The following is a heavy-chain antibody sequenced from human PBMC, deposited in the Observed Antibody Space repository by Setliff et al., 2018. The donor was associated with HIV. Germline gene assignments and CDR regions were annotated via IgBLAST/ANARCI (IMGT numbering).Heavy chain of an antibody. V-gene: IGHV1-18*01. CDR3: ARRRTDSVSWYDSEFDP. Sequence: ASVKVSCKASGCTFTSYGISWVRQAPGQGLEWMGWISAYNGNTNYAQKFQGRVTMTRDTSISTAYMELSSLRSDDTAVYYCARRRTDSVSWYDSEFDPWGQGTLVTVSS. CDR2: ISAYNGNT. CDR1: GCTFTSYG. J-gene: IGHJ5*02. D-gene: IGHD6-13*01.